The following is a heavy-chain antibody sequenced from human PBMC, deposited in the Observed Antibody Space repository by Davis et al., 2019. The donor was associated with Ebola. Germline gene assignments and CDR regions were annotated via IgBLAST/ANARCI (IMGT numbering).Heavy chain of an antibody. CDR1: GYTFNTYA. Sequence: ASVRVSCKASGYTFNTYAMHWVRQAPGQGLEWMGWINAANGNTRYSQKFQDRVTIIRDRSASTVYMELSSLRSEDTAVYYCAREGRVQGLISAGMDVWGQGTTVTVSS. CDR2: INAANGNT. J-gene: IGHJ6*02. CDR3: AREGRVQGLISAGMDV. V-gene: IGHV1-3*01. D-gene: IGHD3-10*01.